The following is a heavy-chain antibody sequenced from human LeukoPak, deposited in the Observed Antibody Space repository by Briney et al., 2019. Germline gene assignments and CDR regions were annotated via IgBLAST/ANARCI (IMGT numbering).Heavy chain of an antibody. V-gene: IGHV1-69*01. D-gene: IGHD3-22*01. Sequence: SGTVSCKASGGTFSSYAISWVRQAPGQGLEWMGGIIPIFGTANYAQKFQGRVTITADESTSTAYMELSSLRSEDTAVYYCARLRYYSDSSGPPSDYWGQGTLVTVSS. CDR2: IIPIFGTA. CDR3: ARLRYYSDSSGPPSDY. J-gene: IGHJ4*02. CDR1: GGTFSSYA.